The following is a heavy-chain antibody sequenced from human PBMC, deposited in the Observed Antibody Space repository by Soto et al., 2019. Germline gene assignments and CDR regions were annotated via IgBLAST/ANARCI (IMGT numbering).Heavy chain of an antibody. Sequence: QITLKESGPTLVKPTQTLTLTCTFSGFSLSTSGVGVGWIRQPPGKALEWLALIYWDDDKRYSPSLKSRLTITKDTSKNQVVLTMTNMDPVDTATYYCAHMLIPPYYGDYAVDYWGQGTLVTVSS. D-gene: IGHD4-17*01. J-gene: IGHJ4*02. CDR1: GFSLSTSGVG. CDR3: AHMLIPPYYGDYAVDY. CDR2: IYWDDDK. V-gene: IGHV2-5*02.